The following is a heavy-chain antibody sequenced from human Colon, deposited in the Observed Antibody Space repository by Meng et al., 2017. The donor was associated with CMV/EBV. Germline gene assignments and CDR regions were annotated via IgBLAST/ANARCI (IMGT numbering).Heavy chain of an antibody. CDR3: ARDRYYDIVTGNYDY. J-gene: IGHJ4*02. Sequence: ASVKVSCKASGYTFTDNGIGWVRQAPGQGLEWMGWINIYNGNTKYQGRLQDRVTMTRDTSTSTAYLELRSLRLDDTAVYFCARDRYYDIVTGNYDYWGQGTLVTVSS. V-gene: IGHV1-18*01. CDR2: INIYNGNT. D-gene: IGHD3-9*01. CDR1: GYTFTDNG.